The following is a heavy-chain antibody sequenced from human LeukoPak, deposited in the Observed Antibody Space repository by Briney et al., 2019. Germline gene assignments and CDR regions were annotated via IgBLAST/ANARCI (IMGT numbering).Heavy chain of an antibody. CDR3: ARGSNWGSYFDY. Sequence: ASVKVSCKASGYTFTGYYMHWVRQAPGQGLEWMGWINPNSGGTNYAQKFQGWVTITRDTSASTAYMELSSLRSEDTAVYYCARGSNWGSYFDYWGQGTLVTVSS. CDR2: INPNSGGT. J-gene: IGHJ4*02. V-gene: IGHV1-2*04. D-gene: IGHD7-27*01. CDR1: GYTFTGYY.